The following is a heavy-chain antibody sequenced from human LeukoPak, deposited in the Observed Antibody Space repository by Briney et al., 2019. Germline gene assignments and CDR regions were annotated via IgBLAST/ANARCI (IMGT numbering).Heavy chain of an antibody. V-gene: IGHV4-34*01. Sequence: SETLSLTCAVYGGSFSGYYWSWIRQPPGKGLEWIGEIDHSGRTNSNASLKSRVTISVDMSKNQFSLRLSSVTAADTAVYYRARKSIVTAGRKPYDVWDQGTLVTVSP. CDR2: IDHSGRT. J-gene: IGHJ4*02. CDR3: ARKSIVTAGRKPYDV. D-gene: IGHD6-13*01. CDR1: GGSFSGYY.